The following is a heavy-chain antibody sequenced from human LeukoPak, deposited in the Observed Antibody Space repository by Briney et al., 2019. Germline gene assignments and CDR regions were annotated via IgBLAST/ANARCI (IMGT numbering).Heavy chain of an antibody. J-gene: IGHJ6*02. CDR1: GFTFDDYG. CDR3: AKGSGGNVYYYYYGMDV. V-gene: IGHV3-20*04. D-gene: IGHD4-23*01. Sequence: GGSLRLSCAASGFTFDDYGMSWVRQAPGKGLEWVSGINWNGGSTGYADSVKGRFTISRDNSKNTLYLQMNSLRAEDTAVYYCAKGSGGNVYYYYYGMDVWGQGTTVTVSS. CDR2: INWNGGST.